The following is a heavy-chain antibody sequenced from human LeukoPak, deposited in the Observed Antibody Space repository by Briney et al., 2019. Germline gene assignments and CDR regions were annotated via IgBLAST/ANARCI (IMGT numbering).Heavy chain of an antibody. CDR2: INPNSGGT. Sequence: ASVKVSCKASGYTFTGYYMHWVRQAPGQGLEWMGWINPNSGGTNYAQKFQGRVTMTRDTSISTAYMELSRLRSDDTAVYYCAREVRYSSSWYGYNWFDPWGQGTLVTVSS. CDR1: GYTFTGYY. CDR3: AREVRYSSSWYGYNWFDP. J-gene: IGHJ5*02. D-gene: IGHD6-13*01. V-gene: IGHV1-2*02.